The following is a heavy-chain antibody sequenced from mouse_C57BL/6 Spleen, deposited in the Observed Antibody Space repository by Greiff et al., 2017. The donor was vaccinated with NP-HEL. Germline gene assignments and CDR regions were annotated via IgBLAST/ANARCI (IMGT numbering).Heavy chain of an antibody. D-gene: IGHD1-1*01. J-gene: IGHJ4*01. V-gene: IGHV1-82*01. CDR2: IYPGDGDT. CDR3: AKGYYGSSYYYAMDY. Sequence: VKVVESGPELVKPGASVKISCKASGYAFSSSWMNWVKQRPGKGLEWIGRIYPGDGDTNYNGKFKGKATLTADKSSSTAYMQLSSLTSEDSAVYFCAKGYYGSSYYYAMDYWGQGTSVTVSS. CDR1: GYAFSSSW.